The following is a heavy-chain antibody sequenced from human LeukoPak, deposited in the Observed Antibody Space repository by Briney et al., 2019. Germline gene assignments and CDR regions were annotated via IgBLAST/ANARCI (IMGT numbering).Heavy chain of an antibody. J-gene: IGHJ4*02. CDR3: AKESKFYDFLTGYFSYYFDY. D-gene: IGHD3-9*01. V-gene: IGHV3-23*01. CDR2: ISGSGGST. Sequence: GGSLRLSCAASGFTFSSYAMSWVRQAPGKGLEWVSAISGSGGSTYYADSVKGRFTISRDNSKNTLYLQMNSLRAEDTAVYYCAKESKFYDFLTGYFSYYFDYWGQGTLVTVSS. CDR1: GFTFSSYA.